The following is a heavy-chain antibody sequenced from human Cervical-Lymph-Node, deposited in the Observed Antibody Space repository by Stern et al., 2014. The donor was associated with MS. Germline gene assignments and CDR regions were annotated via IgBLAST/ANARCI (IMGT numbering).Heavy chain of an antibody. J-gene: IGHJ4*02. CDR1: GFTFDDYA. Sequence: EVQLLESGGGLVQPGRSLRLSCAASGFTFDDYAMHWVRQAPGKGLEWVSGISWNSGNIGYADSVKGRFTISRDNAKNYLYLQMNSLRAEDTALYYCAKVSGYSSGWYGYWGQGTLVTVSS. V-gene: IGHV3-9*01. CDR2: ISWNSGNI. CDR3: AKVSGYSSGWYGY. D-gene: IGHD6-19*01.